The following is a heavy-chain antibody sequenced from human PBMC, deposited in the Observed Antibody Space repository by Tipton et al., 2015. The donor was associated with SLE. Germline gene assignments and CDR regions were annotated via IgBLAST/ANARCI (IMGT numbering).Heavy chain of an antibody. J-gene: IGHJ3*02. Sequence: SLRLSCAASGFSLIDNDMQWVRQAPGKGLEWLALISYDGSDKFYADSVKGRFTISRDSSNNTMYLQMDSLRAEDTAVYYCARDWETGFDILGQGTMVTVSS. V-gene: IGHV3-33*01. D-gene: IGHD1-1*01. CDR1: GFSLIDND. CDR3: ARDWETGFDI. CDR2: ISYDGSDK.